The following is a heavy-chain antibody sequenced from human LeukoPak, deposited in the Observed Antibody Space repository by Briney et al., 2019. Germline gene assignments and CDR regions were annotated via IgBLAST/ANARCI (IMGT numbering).Heavy chain of an antibody. V-gene: IGHV3-53*01. D-gene: IGHD2-21*01. J-gene: IGHJ3*02. Sequence: GGSLRLSCAASGFTFSSYHINWVRQAPGKGLEWVSVIYSGGSTYYADSVKGRFTISRDNSKNTLYLQMNSLRAEDTAVYYCARLFVRSHDAFGIWGQGTMVTVSS. CDR2: IYSGGST. CDR1: GFTFSSYH. CDR3: ARLFVRSHDAFGI.